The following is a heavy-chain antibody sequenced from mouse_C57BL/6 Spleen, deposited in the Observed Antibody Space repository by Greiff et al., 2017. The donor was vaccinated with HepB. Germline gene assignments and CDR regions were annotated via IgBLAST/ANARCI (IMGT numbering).Heavy chain of an antibody. CDR2: ISSGGDYI. Sequence: EVQVVESGEGLVKPGGSLKLSCAASGFTFSSYAMSWVRQTPEKRLEWVAYISSGGDYIYYADTVKGRFTISRDNARNTLYLQMSSLKSEDTAMYYCTRVRIYYDYDPAWFAYWGQGTLVTVSA. CDR1: GFTFSSYA. V-gene: IGHV5-9-1*02. D-gene: IGHD2-4*01. CDR3: TRVRIYYDYDPAWFAY. J-gene: IGHJ3*01.